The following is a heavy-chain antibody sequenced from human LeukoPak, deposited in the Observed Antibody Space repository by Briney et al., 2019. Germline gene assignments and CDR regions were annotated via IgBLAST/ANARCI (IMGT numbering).Heavy chain of an antibody. CDR1: GFTFSCYA. CDR2: ISGSGGST. D-gene: IGHD3-22*01. J-gene: IGHJ4*02. CDR3: AKKEGESNPYYDSSGYYYPWDY. Sequence: PGGSLRLSCAASGFTFSCYAMSWVRQAPGKGLEWVSAISGSGGSTYYADSVKGRFTISRDNSKNTLYLQMNSLRAEDTAVYYCAKKEGESNPYYDSSGYYYPWDYWGQGTLVTVSS. V-gene: IGHV3-23*01.